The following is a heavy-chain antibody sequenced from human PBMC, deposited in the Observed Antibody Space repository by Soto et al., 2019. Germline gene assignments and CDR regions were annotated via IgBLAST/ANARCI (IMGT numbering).Heavy chain of an antibody. CDR1: GYPISSGCN. CDR3: SRDSYYDFWSWYERGFDL. D-gene: IGHD3-3*01. V-gene: IGHV4-38-2*02. CDR2: LYHLGST. J-gene: IGHJ4*01. Sequence: ETFYSSLAVSGYPISSGCNWGWIRPSPGKGLEWIGRLYHLGSTDYNPSLKSRGNILVDSPKNQFSLRLTSVTAADTAVYYCSRDSYYDFWSWYERGFDLWRYGTVVTV.